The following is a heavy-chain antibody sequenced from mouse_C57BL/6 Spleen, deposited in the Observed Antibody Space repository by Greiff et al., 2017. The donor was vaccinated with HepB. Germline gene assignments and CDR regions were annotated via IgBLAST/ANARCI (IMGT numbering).Heavy chain of an antibody. D-gene: IGHD5-1*01. CDR1: GFTFSDYG. V-gene: IGHV5-17*01. CDR2: ISSGSSTI. Sequence: EVQLVESGGGLVKPGGSLKLSCAASGFTFSDYGMHWVRQAPEKGLEWVAYISSGSSTIYYADTVKGRFTISRDNAKNTLFLQMTSLRSEDTAMYYCARGDLPFAYWGQGTLVTVSA. CDR3: ARGDLPFAY. J-gene: IGHJ3*01.